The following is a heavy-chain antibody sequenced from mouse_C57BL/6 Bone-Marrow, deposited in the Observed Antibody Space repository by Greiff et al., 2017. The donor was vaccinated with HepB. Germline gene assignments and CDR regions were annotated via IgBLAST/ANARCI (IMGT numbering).Heavy chain of an antibody. V-gene: IGHV6-6*01. J-gene: IGHJ3*01. D-gene: IGHD3-3*01. CDR3: MGQGRFAY. CDR2: IRNKANNHAT. CDR1: GFTFSDAW. Sequence: EVQGVESGGGLVQPGGSMKLSCAASGFTFSDAWMDWVRQSPEKGLEWVAEIRNKANNHATYYAESVKGRFTISRYDSKSSVYLQMNSLSAEDTGIYYCMGQGRFAYWGQGTLVTVSA.